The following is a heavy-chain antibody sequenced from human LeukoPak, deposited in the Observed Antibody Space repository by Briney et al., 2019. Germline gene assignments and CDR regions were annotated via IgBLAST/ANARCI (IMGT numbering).Heavy chain of an antibody. CDR2: ISGSGGST. D-gene: IGHD3-22*01. CDR1: GFTFSSYA. J-gene: IGHJ4*02. Sequence: GGSLRLSCAASGFTFSSYAMSCVRQAPGKGLEWVSAISGSGGSTYYADSVKGRFTISRDNSKNTLYLQMNSLRAEDTAVYYCAKDSVYYDNSSYPYWGQGTLVTVSS. V-gene: IGHV3-23*01. CDR3: AKDSVYYDNSSYPY.